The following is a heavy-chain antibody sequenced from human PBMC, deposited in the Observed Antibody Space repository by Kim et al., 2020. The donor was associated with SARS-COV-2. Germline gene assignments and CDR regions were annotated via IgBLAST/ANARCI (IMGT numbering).Heavy chain of an antibody. V-gene: IGHV3-53*01. J-gene: IGHJ3*02. D-gene: IGHD6-19*01. CDR2: IYMSGAT. CDR1: GLDFSRNY. Sequence: GGSLRLSCAASGLDFSRNYFNWVRQAPGKGLEWVSIIYMSGATSYADSVKGRFTLSRDTDKNTLYLHLTDLRADDTAVYYCASGSDWSYAIDIWGQGTLVTVSS. CDR3: ASGSDWSYAIDI.